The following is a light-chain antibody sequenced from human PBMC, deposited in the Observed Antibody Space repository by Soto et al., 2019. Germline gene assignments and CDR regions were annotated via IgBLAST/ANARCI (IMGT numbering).Light chain of an antibody. CDR1: SSDVGGYNY. CDR2: DVS. V-gene: IGLV2-14*01. J-gene: IGLJ1*01. Sequence: QSVLTQPASVSGSPGQSITISCTGTSSDVGGYNYVSWYQQHPGKAPKLMIYDVSNRPSGVSNRFSGSKSGNTASLTISGLQAEDDSDYYCSSYTSSSTLYVFGTGTRSPS. CDR3: SSYTSSSTLYV.